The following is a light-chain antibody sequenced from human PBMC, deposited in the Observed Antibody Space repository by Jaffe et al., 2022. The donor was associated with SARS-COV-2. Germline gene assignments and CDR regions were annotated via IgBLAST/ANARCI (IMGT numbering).Light chain of an antibody. CDR2: HDD. J-gene: IGLJ1*01. CDR3: QAWDMNTGYV. Sequence: SYDLAQPPSVSVSPGQTVTITCSGDSLGGKHASWYQQKPGQSPLLVIYHDDKRPPGIPERFSGSNSGNTVTLTIRGTQPMDEADYYCQAWDMNTGYVFGTGTKVTVL. V-gene: IGLV3-1*01. CDR1: SLGGKH.